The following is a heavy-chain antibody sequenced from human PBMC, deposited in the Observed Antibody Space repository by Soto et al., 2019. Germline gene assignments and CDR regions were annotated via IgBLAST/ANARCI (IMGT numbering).Heavy chain of an antibody. CDR1: GYTFTGYY. D-gene: IGHD3-10*01. J-gene: IGHJ1*01. Sequence: QEQLVQSGAEVKKPGASVKVSCKASGYTFTGYYMHWVRQAPGQGLGWMGWSNPNSGGTNYAQKFQGWVAMTRGTSISTAYMELSRLRSDDTAVYYCAREGTTMVRGVIITRNFQHWGQGTLVTVSS. V-gene: IGHV1-2*04. CDR2: SNPNSGGT. CDR3: AREGTTMVRGVIITRNFQH.